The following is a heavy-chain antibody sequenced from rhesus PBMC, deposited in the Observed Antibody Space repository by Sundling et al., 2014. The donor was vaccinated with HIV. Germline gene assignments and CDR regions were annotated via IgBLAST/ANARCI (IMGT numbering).Heavy chain of an antibody. J-gene: IGHJ5-1*01. CDR3: AKDSWNYSDRFDV. Sequence: QVQLQESGPRLVKPSETLSLTCTVSGASIRDNYWSWSRQVPGKGLEWIGRVYGSGGNTDYDPSLKSRVVISIDTSKRQFSVRLRSVTAADTAVYYCAKDSWNYSDRFDVWGPGVLITVSS. CDR1: GASIRDNY. CDR2: VYGSGGNT. V-gene: IGHV4S2*01. D-gene: IGHD1-1-1*01.